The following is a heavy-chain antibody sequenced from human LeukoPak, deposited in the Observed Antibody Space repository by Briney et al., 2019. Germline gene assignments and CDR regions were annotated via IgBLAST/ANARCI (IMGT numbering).Heavy chain of an antibody. Sequence: GASVKVSCKASGGTFSSYAISWVRQAPGQGLEWMGGIIPIFGTANYAQKFQGRVTITADEPTNTAYMELSSLRSEDTAVYYCARDIRGVTTVTNYFDYWGQGTLVTVSS. CDR2: IIPIFGTA. D-gene: IGHD4-17*01. CDR3: ARDIRGVTTVTNYFDY. CDR1: GGTFSSYA. V-gene: IGHV1-69*13. J-gene: IGHJ4*02.